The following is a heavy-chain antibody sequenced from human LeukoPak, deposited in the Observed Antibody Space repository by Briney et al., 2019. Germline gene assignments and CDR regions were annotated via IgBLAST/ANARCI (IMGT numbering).Heavy chain of an antibody. D-gene: IGHD1-26*01. CDR1: GFTFSSYW. J-gene: IGHJ4*02. CDR2: IKQVGSEK. V-gene: IGHV3-7*01. CDR3: ARKSRLVGAIDY. Sequence: GGSLRLSCAASGFTFSSYWMSWVRQAPGKGLAWVANIKQVGSEKYYVDPLKGRFTISRDNAKNSLYLQMNSLRAEDTAVYYCARKSRLVGAIDYWGQGTLVTVSS.